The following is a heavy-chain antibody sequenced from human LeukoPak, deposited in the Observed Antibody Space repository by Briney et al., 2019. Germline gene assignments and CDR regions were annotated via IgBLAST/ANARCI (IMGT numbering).Heavy chain of an antibody. CDR2: ISWTSGSI. J-gene: IGHJ4*02. V-gene: IGHV3-9*01. CDR1: GFTFDDYA. D-gene: IGHD5-24*01. Sequence: PGRSLRLSCAASGFTFDDYAMPCVRQAPRKGLKRVSAISWTSGSIGCADSVKGRFTLSRDNDKNCLYLQMNSLRAEDTALYYCARGLDGYNYGYFDYWGQGTLVTVSS. CDR3: ARGLDGYNYGYFDY.